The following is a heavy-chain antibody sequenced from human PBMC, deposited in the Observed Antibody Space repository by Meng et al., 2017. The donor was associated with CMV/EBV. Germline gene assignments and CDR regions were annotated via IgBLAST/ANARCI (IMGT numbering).Heavy chain of an antibody. CDR1: GFTFSSYE. Sequence: GGSLRLSCAASGFTFSSYEMNWVRQAPGKGLEWVSYISSSGSTIYYAGSVKGRFTISRDNAKNSLYLQMNSLRAEDTAVYYCARDNRKGQQLVRAFDIWGQGTMVTVSS. V-gene: IGHV3-48*03. CDR3: ARDNRKGQQLVRAFDI. D-gene: IGHD6-13*01. CDR2: ISSSGSTI. J-gene: IGHJ3*02.